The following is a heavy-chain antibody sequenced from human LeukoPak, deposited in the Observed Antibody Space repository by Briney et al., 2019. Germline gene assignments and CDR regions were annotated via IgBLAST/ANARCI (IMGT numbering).Heavy chain of an antibody. CDR1: GFTFSSYV. J-gene: IGHJ3*02. Sequence: GGSLRLSCAASGFTFSSYVMSWVRHAPGKGLEWVSGLSTTGGSTYYADSVKGRFTISRDNSKNTLYLQINSLRAEDTAVYYCAKDPMPTTRIAHASDIWGQGTMVTVSS. CDR2: LSTTGGST. CDR3: AKDPMPTTRIAHASDI. V-gene: IGHV3-23*01. D-gene: IGHD5-24*01.